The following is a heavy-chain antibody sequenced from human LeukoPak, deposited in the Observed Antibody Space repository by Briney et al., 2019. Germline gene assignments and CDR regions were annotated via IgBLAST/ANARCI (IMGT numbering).Heavy chain of an antibody. CDR3: TRLRGSYSDTLPFDY. CDR1: GDSISSDNVY. J-gene: IGHJ4*02. D-gene: IGHD1-26*01. Sequence: PSETLFLTCTVSGDSISSDNVYWGWIRQPPGKGLEWVSGINWNGGSTRYADYVKGRFTISRDNAKNSLFLQMNSLRAEDTALYYCTRLRGSYSDTLPFDYWGQGTLVTVSS. CDR2: INWNGGST. V-gene: IGHV3-20*04.